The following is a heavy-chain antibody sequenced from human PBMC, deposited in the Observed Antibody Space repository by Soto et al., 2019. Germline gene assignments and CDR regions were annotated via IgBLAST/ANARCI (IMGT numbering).Heavy chain of an antibody. CDR1: GFSLTSNDVG. CDR2: IYWDDDK. D-gene: IGHD6-6*01. J-gene: IGHJ4*02. Sequence: SGPTLVNPTQTLTLTCTFSGFSLTSNDVGVGWIRQPPGKALEWLAPIYWDDDKRYSPSLKSRLTITKDTSKNQVVLRMTNMDPVDTATYYCAHSRYSRSSFDYWGQGTLVTSPQ. V-gene: IGHV2-5*02. CDR3: AHSRYSRSSFDY.